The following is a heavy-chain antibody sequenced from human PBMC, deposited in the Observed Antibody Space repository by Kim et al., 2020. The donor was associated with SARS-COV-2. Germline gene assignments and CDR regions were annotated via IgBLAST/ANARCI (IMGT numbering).Heavy chain of an antibody. Sequence: GGSLRLSCAASGFTFSSYWMSWVRQAPGKGLEWVANIKQDGSEKYYVDSVKGRFTISRDNAKNSLYLQMNSLRAEDTAVYYCAREVKGIAAAGQQGPWGQGTLVTVSS. J-gene: IGHJ5*02. V-gene: IGHV3-7*01. D-gene: IGHD6-13*01. CDR1: GFTFSSYW. CDR3: AREVKGIAAAGQQGP. CDR2: IKQDGSEK.